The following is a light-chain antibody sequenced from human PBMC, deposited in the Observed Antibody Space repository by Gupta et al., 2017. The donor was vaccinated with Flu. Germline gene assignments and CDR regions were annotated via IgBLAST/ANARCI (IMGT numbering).Light chain of an antibody. CDR2: DAS. CDR3: QQRSNWPFSIT. CDR1: QSVSSY. Sequence: EIVLTQSPATLSLSPGERATLSCRASQSVSSYLAWYQQKPGQAPRLLIYDASNRATGIPDFTLTISSLEPEDFAVYYCQQRSNWPFSITFGQGTRLEIK. V-gene: IGKV3-11*01. J-gene: IGKJ5*01.